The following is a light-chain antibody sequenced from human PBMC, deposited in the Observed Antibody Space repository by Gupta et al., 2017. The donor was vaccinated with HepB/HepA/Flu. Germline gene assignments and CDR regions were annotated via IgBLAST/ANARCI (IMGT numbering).Light chain of an antibody. CDR2: AAS. CDR1: QSISSY. V-gene: IGKV1-39*01. Sequence: PWTQFPYSQSESVGDRVRITCRASQSISSYLNWYQQKPGKAPNLLIDAASSLQSGVPSRFSGSGSWTYFTLTISSLQPEDFATYYCQQSYSTPGTFGQGTKLEIK. CDR3: QQSYSTPGT. J-gene: IGKJ2*01.